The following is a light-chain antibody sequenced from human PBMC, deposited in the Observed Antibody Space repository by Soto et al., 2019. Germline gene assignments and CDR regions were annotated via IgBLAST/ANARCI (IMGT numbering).Light chain of an antibody. J-gene: IGLJ2*01. CDR1: SGHSSYA. CDR3: QTWGTGTVV. CDR2: LKGDGSH. Sequence: QSVLTQSPSASASLGASVKLTCTLSSGHSSYAIAWHQQQPEKGPRYLMKLKGDGSHSKGDGIPDRFSGSSSGAERYLTISSLQSEDEADYYCQTWGTGTVVFGGGTKVTVL. V-gene: IGLV4-69*01.